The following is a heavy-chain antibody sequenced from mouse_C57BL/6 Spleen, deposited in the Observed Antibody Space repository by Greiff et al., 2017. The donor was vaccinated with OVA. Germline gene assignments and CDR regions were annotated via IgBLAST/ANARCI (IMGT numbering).Heavy chain of an antibody. CDR1: GYTFTEYT. CDR2: FYPGSGSI. J-gene: IGHJ2*01. V-gene: IGHV1-62-2*01. D-gene: IGHD1-1*01. CDR3: ARRPPNYYYGAFDY. Sequence: QVTLKESGAELVKPGASVKLSCKASGYTFTEYTIHWVKQRSGQGLEWIGWFYPGSGSIKYNEKFKDKATLTADKSSSTAYMELSRLTSEDSAVYFCARRPPNYYYGAFDYWGQGTTLTVSS.